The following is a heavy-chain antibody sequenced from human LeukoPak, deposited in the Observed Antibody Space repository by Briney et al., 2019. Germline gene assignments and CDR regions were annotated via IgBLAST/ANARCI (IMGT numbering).Heavy chain of an antibody. Sequence: GGSLRLSCAASRFAFSTYWMHWVRQAPGKGLEWVSAISGSGGSTYYADSVKGRFTISRDNSKNTLYLQMNSLRAEDTAVYYCAKELQLQEDYFDYWGQGTLVTVSS. V-gene: IGHV3-23*01. D-gene: IGHD5-18*01. CDR2: ISGSGGST. CDR1: RFAFSTYW. J-gene: IGHJ4*02. CDR3: AKELQLQEDYFDY.